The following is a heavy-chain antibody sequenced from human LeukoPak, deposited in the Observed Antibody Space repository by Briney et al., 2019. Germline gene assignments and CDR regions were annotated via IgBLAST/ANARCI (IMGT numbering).Heavy chain of an antibody. D-gene: IGHD3-10*01. CDR3: ARMVRGVFDY. V-gene: IGHV4-59*01. Sequence: SETLSLTCTVSGGSISSYYWSWIRQPPGKGLEWIGYIYSGGSTNYNPSLKSRVTISVDTSKNQFSLKLNSVTAADTAVYYCARMVRGVFDYWGQGTLVTVSS. CDR2: IYSGGST. J-gene: IGHJ4*02. CDR1: GGSISSYY.